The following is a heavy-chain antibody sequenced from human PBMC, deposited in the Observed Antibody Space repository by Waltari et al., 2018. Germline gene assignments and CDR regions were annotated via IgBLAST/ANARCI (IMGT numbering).Heavy chain of an antibody. J-gene: IGHJ4*02. Sequence: VHLLESGGGLVQPGGSLRLSCAASGFTFTNYARSWVRQAPGKGLEWVSAISNRGETTYYTDSVKGRFTTSRDNSKTTLYLQMSSLRAEDTAIYYCAKERGYNYGSSLDYWGQGTLVTVSS. CDR3: AKERGYNYGSSLDY. CDR1: GFTFTNYA. CDR2: ISNRGETT. V-gene: IGHV3-23*01. D-gene: IGHD3-10*01.